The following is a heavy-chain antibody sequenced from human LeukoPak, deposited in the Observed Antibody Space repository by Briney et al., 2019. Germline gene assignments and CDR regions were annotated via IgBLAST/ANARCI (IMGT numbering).Heavy chain of an antibody. Sequence: ASVKVFCKASGYTFTSYDINWVRQAPGQGLEWMGRINPNSGGTNYAQTFQGRVTMTRDTSITTAYLEVSSLRSDDTAVYYCARGEYSSSWDHYYFDYWGQGTLVTVSS. D-gene: IGHD6-13*01. J-gene: IGHJ4*02. CDR3: ARGEYSSSWDHYYFDY. CDR1: GYTFTSYD. V-gene: IGHV1-2*06. CDR2: INPNSGGT.